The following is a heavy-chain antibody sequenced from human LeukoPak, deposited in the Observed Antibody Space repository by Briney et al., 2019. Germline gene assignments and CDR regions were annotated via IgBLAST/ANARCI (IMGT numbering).Heavy chain of an antibody. CDR1: AFTFSTYA. CDR3: ARARTTRGFDY. Sequence: PGGSLRLSCAASAFTFSTYAMHWVRQAPGKGLEWVALISYDGTNKYYADSVKSRFTISRDNSKNTLFLQMNSLWAEDTAVYYCARARTTRGFDYWGQGTLVTVSS. J-gene: IGHJ4*02. V-gene: IGHV3-30*04. CDR2: ISYDGTNK. D-gene: IGHD4-17*01.